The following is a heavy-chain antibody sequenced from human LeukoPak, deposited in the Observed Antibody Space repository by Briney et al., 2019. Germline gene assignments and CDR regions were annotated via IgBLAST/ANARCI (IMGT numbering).Heavy chain of an antibody. CDR3: VKDGSGSYYDY. D-gene: IGHD3-10*01. J-gene: IGHJ4*02. CDR2: ISSNGGSA. V-gene: IGHV3-64D*06. CDR1: GFTFSSYA. Sequence: GGSLRLSCSASGFTFSSYALHWVRQAPGKGLEYVSAISSNGGSAYYADSVKGRFTISRDNSKNTLYLQMSSLRAEDTAVYYCVKDGSGSYYDYWGQGTLVTVSS.